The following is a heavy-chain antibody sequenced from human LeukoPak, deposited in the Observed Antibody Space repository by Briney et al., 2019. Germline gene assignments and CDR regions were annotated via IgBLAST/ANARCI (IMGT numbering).Heavy chain of an antibody. D-gene: IGHD5-24*01. J-gene: IGHJ4*02. Sequence: RRSLRLSCAASGFTFRSYWMHWVRQAPGKGLEWVSRVSRDGSFTNYADSVKGRFTISRDNAKNTLYLQMSSLRAEDTAVYFCVRDGDDFNFDYWGQGSLVTVSS. CDR1: GFTFRSYW. CDR3: VRDGDDFNFDY. V-gene: IGHV3-74*01. CDR2: VSRDGSFT.